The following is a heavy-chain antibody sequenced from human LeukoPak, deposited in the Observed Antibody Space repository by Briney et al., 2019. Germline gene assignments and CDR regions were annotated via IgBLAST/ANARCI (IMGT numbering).Heavy chain of an antibody. CDR2: ISSNGGST. D-gene: IGHD5-18*01. Sequence: GGSLRLSCSASGFTFSNYAMHWVRQAPGKGLEYVSAISSNGGSTYYADSVKGRFTISRDTARNTLYLQMNSLRAEDTAVYYCARVGYSYGSYYFDYWGQGTLVTVSS. V-gene: IGHV3-64*04. CDR3: ARVGYSYGSYYFDY. CDR1: GFTFSNYA. J-gene: IGHJ4*02.